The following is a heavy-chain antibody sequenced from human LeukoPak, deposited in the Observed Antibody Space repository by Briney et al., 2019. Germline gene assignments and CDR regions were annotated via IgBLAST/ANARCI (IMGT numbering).Heavy chain of an antibody. CDR3: ARQIVGAAFDY. Sequence: GESLKISCKVSGYSFTTYWIGWVRHMPGKGLEWMGIIYPDDSDTRYSPSFQGQVTISVDKSVNTAYLHWSSLKASDTAIYYCARQIVGAAFDYWGQGTLVTVSS. CDR1: GYSFTTYW. V-gene: IGHV5-51*01. D-gene: IGHD1-26*01. CDR2: IYPDDSDT. J-gene: IGHJ4*02.